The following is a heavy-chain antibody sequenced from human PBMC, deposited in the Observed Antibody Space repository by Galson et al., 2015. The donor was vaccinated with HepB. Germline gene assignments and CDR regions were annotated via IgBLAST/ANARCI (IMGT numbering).Heavy chain of an antibody. CDR2: IIPIFGTA. V-gene: IGHV1-69*06. Sequence: SVKVSCKASGGTFSSYAISWARQAPGQGLEWMGGIIPIFGTANYAQKFQGRVTITADKSTSTAYMELSSLRSEDTAVYYCAFPAAAGTDYYYYGMDVWGQGTTVTVSS. CDR1: GGTFSSYA. CDR3: AFPAAAGTDYYYYGMDV. J-gene: IGHJ6*02. D-gene: IGHD6-13*01.